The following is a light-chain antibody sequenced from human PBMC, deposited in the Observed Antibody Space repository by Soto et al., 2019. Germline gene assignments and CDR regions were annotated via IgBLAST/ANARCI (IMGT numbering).Light chain of an antibody. CDR1: QSVGSNY. Sequence: EIVLTQFPGTLSLSPGERATLSCRASQSVGSNYLAWYQQRPGQPHNLLIFGASHRAPDIPDRFSGSGSGTDFTLTISRLEPEDFAVYYCQQYGGSVQTFGQGTKVEIK. CDR3: QQYGGSVQT. V-gene: IGKV3-20*01. CDR2: GAS. J-gene: IGKJ1*01.